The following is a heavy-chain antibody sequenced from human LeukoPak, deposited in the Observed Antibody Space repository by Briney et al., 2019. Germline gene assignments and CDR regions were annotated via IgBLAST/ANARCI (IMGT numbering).Heavy chain of an antibody. CDR1: GYTFTNYW. CDR2: IYPGDSET. V-gene: IGHV5-51*01. D-gene: IGHD1-1*01. J-gene: IGHJ3*01. Sequence: GESLKISCKGSGYTFTNYWIGWVRQMPGKGLEWMGIIYPGDSETRYSPSFQGQVTISADKSITTAYLQWSSLKASDTAMYYCARLSGTASDSFDVWGQGTIVTVSS. CDR3: ARLSGTASDSFDV.